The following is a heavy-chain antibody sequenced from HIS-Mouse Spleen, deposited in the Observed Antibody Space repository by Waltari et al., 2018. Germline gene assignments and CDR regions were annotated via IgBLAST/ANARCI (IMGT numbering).Heavy chain of an antibody. V-gene: IGHV4-39*07. CDR2: IYYSGST. Sequence: QLQLQESGPGLVKPSETLSLPCTVSGGSISSSSYYWGWIRQPPGKGLEWIGSIYYSGSTYYNPSLKSRVTKSVDTSKNQFSLKLSSVTAADTAVYYCAREIPYSSSWYDWYFDLWGRGTLVTVSS. CDR3: AREIPYSSSWYDWYFDL. J-gene: IGHJ2*01. CDR1: GGSISSSSYY. D-gene: IGHD6-13*01.